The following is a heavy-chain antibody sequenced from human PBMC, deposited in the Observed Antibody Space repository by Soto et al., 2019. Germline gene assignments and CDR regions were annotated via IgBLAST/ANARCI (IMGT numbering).Heavy chain of an antibody. CDR3: AREGYYYDTSGYYSRFDP. CDR2: LYYIGIA. D-gene: IGHD3-22*01. CDR1: GGSVSSGSYY. J-gene: IGHJ5*02. V-gene: IGHV4-61*01. Sequence: PSETLALACTVSGGSVSSGSYYGIWILQPPGKGLEYILYLYYIGIANYNPSLKSRFTMSLDASKNHFSLNLSSVTAADPAVYYCAREGYYYDTSGYYSRFDPWGQGPLVTVSS.